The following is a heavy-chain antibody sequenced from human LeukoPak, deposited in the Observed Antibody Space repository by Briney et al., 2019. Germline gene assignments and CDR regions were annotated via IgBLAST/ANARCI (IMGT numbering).Heavy chain of an antibody. CDR2: INPNSGGT. J-gene: IGHJ4*02. V-gene: IGHV1-2*02. CDR3: ARDSDFWSGYYSKALDY. D-gene: IGHD3-3*01. CDR1: GYTFTGYY. Sequence: ASVTVSCKASGYTFTGYYMHWVRQAPGQGLEWMGWINPNSGGTNYAQKFQGRVTMTRDTSISTAYMELSRLRSDDTAVYYCARDSDFWSGYYSKALDYWGQGTLVTVSS.